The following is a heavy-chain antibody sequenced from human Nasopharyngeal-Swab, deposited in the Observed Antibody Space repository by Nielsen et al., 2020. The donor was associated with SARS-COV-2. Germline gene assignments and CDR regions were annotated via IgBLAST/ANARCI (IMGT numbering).Heavy chain of an antibody. V-gene: IGHV1-69*13. CDR1: GGTFNSFA. CDR2: IVPLFGTT. CDR3: ARGSSWYLALD. Sequence: SVTVSCKASGGTFNSFAISWVRQAPAQGPEWMGGIVPLFGTTNYAQKFQGRVTTTADESTNTAYMDLSSLRSEDTAVYYCARGSSWYLALDWGQGTLVSVPS. D-gene: IGHD6-13*01. J-gene: IGHJ1*01.